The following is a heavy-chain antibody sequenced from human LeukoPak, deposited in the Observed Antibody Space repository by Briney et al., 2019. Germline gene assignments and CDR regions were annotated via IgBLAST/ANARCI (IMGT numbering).Heavy chain of an antibody. CDR2: IKEDGTET. CDR1: GFMFSSNW. Sequence: GGSLRLSCATSGFMFSSNWMSWVRLAPGKRLEWVANIKEDGTETYYVDSVKGRFTISRDNAKNSLYLQMNSLRVEDTAVYYCAKEGRSLQTYWGQGTLVTVSS. J-gene: IGHJ4*02. D-gene: IGHD5-24*01. V-gene: IGHV3-7*03. CDR3: AKEGRSLQTY.